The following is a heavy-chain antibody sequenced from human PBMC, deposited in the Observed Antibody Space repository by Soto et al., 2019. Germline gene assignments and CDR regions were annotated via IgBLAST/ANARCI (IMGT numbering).Heavy chain of an antibody. CDR1: GGTFSNYA. V-gene: IGHV1-69*15. CDR2: IIPIFGTT. CDR3: AKDRGAHGYFVNWLDP. D-gene: IGHD5-12*01. J-gene: IGHJ5*02. Sequence: QVQLVQSGAEVKKPGSSVKVSCKASGGTFSNYAITWVRQAPGQGLEWVARIIPIFGTTNVAQKFQGRITITADESTPTAYIELSGLKSADTAVYYCAKDRGAHGYFVNWLDPWGQGTLVTVSS.